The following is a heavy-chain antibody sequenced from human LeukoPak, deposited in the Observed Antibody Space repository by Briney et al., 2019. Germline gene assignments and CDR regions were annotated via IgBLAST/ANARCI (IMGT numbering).Heavy chain of an antibody. CDR3: ARVRLGYCSCGSCYGDY. V-gene: IGHV1-18*01. CDR2: ISAYNGNT. CDR1: GYTFTSYG. J-gene: IGHJ4*02. D-gene: IGHD2-15*01. Sequence: ASVTVSCKASGYTFTSYGISWVRQAPGQGLEWMGWISAYNGNTNYSQKLQGRVTMTTDTSTSTAYMELRSLRSDDAAVYYCARVRLGYCSCGSCYGDYWGQGTLVTVSS.